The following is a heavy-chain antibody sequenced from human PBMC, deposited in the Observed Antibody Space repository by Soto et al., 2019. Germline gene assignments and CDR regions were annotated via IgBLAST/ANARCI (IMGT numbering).Heavy chain of an antibody. Sequence: QVQLVESGGGVVQPGRSLRLSCEGSGFTFSGYSIHWVRQAPGKGLEWVAVVSPDGSRKYYADSVKGRFTIPRDNSQDTVYLQMNSLRSEDTAIYFCARDVWHCGSDTCYFYGIDVWGQGTTITVSS. CDR1: GFTFSGYS. V-gene: IGHV3-30-3*01. J-gene: IGHJ6*02. D-gene: IGHD3-16*01. CDR2: VSPDGSRK. CDR3: ARDVWHCGSDTCYFYGIDV.